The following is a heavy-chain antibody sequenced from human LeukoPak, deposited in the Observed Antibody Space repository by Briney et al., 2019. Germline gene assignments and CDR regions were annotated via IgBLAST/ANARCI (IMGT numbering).Heavy chain of an antibody. CDR2: INPNSGGT. Sequence: ASVKVSCKASGYTFSGYYMHWVRQAPGQGLEWMGWINPNSGGTNYAQKFQGRVTLTRDTSLSTAYMELSRLRSDDTAVYYCARDRNYYDHNGNFDYWGQGTLVTVSS. D-gene: IGHD3-22*01. CDR3: ARDRNYYDHNGNFDY. J-gene: IGHJ4*02. V-gene: IGHV1-2*02. CDR1: GYTFSGYY.